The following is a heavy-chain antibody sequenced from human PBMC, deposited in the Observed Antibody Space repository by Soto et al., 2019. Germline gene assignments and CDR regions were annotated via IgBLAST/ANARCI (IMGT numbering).Heavy chain of an antibody. J-gene: IGHJ4*02. D-gene: IGHD4-17*01. CDR2: IWYDGTQK. CDR1: GFTLNTYS. V-gene: IGHV3-33*01. CDR3: ARAGGTTVTGLWHFDS. Sequence: VGSLRLSCEASGFTLNTYSMHWVRQPPGKGLEWLAAIWYDGTQKYYADSVKGRFIISRDNSKKTLYLEMNSLRAEDTAVYYCARAGGTTVTGLWHFDSWGQGTLVTVSS.